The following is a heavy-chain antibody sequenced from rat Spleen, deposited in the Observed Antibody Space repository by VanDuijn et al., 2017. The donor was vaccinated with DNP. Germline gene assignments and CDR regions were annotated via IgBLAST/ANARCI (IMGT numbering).Heavy chain of an antibody. CDR2: IRNKANGYTT. J-gene: IGHJ3*01. Sequence: EVKLLESGGGLVQPGGSMRLSCAASGFTFTDFYMNWIRQPAGKAPEWLGFIRNKANGYTTEYNPSVKGRFTISRDNTQNMLYLQMNTLRAEDTATYYCASSNNYGFAYWGQGTLVTVSS. CDR1: GFTFTDFY. CDR3: ASSNNYGFAY. D-gene: IGHD1-10*01. V-gene: IGHV7-7*01.